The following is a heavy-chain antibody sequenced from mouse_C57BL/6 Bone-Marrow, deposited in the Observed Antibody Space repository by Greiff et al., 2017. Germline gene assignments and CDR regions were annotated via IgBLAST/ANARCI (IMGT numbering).Heavy chain of an antibody. CDR3: AIAYYSNSYYAMDY. CDR2: IHPNSGST. CDR1: GYTFTSYW. Sequence: QVQLQQSGAELVKPGASVKLSCKASGYTFTSYWMHWVKQRPGQGLEWIGMIHPNSGSTNYNEKFKSKATLTVDKSSSTAYMQLSSLTSEDSAVYYCAIAYYSNSYYAMDYWGQGTSVTVS. J-gene: IGHJ4*01. V-gene: IGHV1-64*01. D-gene: IGHD2-5*01.